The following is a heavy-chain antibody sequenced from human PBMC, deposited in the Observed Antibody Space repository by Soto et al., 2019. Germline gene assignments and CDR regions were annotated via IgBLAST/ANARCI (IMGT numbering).Heavy chain of an antibody. CDR2: INPNSGDT. J-gene: IGHJ5*02. Sequence: ASVKVSCKASGYTFTGYYMHWVRQAPGQGLEWMGWINPNSGDTNYAQRFQGRVTMSGDTSIITAYMELSRLRYDDTAVYYCARGWNIVAAVTNNWFDPWGQGTLVTVSS. V-gene: IGHV1-2*02. D-gene: IGHD1-26*01. CDR1: GYTFTGYY. CDR3: ARGWNIVAAVTNNWFDP.